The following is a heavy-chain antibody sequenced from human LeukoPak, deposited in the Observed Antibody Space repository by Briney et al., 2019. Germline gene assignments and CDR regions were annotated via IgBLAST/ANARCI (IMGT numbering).Heavy chain of an antibody. D-gene: IGHD1-14*01. CDR3: ARSRTGTGWGLDY. CDR2: MNPNSGGT. Sequence: ASVKVSCKASGYTFTSYDINWVRQATGQGLEWMGWMNPNSGGTKYPQKFQGRVTMTRDTSISTAYMELSRLRSDDTAVYYCARSRTGTGWGLDYXXXGTLVTV. V-gene: IGHV1-2*02. J-gene: IGHJ4*02. CDR1: GYTFTSYD.